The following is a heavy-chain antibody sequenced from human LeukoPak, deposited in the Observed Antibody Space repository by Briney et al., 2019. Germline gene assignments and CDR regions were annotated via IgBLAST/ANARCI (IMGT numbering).Heavy chain of an antibody. CDR3: AKGPDYDFWSGYPYYFDY. Sequence: PGGSLRLSCAASGFTFSSYAMSLVRQAPGKGLEWVSAISGSGGSTYYADSVKGRFTISRDNSKNTLYLQMNSLRAEDTAVYYCAKGPDYDFWSGYPYYFDYWGQGTLVTVSS. D-gene: IGHD3-3*01. CDR1: GFTFSSYA. V-gene: IGHV3-23*01. J-gene: IGHJ4*02. CDR2: ISGSGGST.